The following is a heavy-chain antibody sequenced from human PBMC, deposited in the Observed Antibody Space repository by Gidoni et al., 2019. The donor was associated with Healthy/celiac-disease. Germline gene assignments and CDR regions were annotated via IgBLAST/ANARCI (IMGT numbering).Heavy chain of an antibody. CDR1: GGSISSYY. CDR2: IYYSGST. V-gene: IGHV4-59*01. J-gene: IGHJ4*02. Sequence: QVQLQESGPGLVKPSATLSLTCTVSGGSISSYYWSWIRQPPGKGLEWIGYIYYSGSTNYNPSLKSRVTISVDTSKNQFSLKLSSVTAADTAVYYCARERSDYVWGSYRYFDYWGQGTLVTVSS. D-gene: IGHD3-16*02. CDR3: ARERSDYVWGSYRYFDY.